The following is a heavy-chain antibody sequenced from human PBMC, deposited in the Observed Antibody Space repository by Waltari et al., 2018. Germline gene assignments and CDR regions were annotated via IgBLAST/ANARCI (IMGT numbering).Heavy chain of an antibody. D-gene: IGHD2-15*01. CDR3: ARITVVNFFDY. CDR2: FYYSGST. CDR1: GGSIRSSSYY. Sequence: QLQLQESGPGLVKPSETLSLTCTVSGGSIRSSSYYWGWIRQPPGKGLEWIGSFYYSGSTYYNPSLKSRVTISVDTSKNQFSLKLSSVTAADTAVYYCARITVVNFFDYWGQGTLVTVSS. J-gene: IGHJ4*02. V-gene: IGHV4-39*07.